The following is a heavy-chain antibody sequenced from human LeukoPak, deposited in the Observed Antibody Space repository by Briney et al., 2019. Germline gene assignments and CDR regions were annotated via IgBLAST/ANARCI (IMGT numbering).Heavy chain of an antibody. Sequence: PGGSLRLSCAASGFTFSSYGMHWVRQAPGKGLEWVAVISYDGSNKYYADSVKGRFTISRDNSKNTLYLQMNSLRAEDTAVYYCARGRAAATPDYWGQGTLVTVSS. CDR2: ISYDGSNK. CDR3: ARGRAAATPDY. D-gene: IGHD6-13*01. J-gene: IGHJ4*02. V-gene: IGHV3-30*03. CDR1: GFTFSSYG.